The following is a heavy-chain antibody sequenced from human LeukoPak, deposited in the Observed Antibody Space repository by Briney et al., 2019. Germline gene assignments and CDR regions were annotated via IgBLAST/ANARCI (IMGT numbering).Heavy chain of an antibody. CDR1: GGSVSSGSYY. D-gene: IGHD3-16*02. V-gene: IGHV4-61*01. CDR2: IYYGGST. J-gene: IGHJ4*02. CDR3: ARTAWDYVWGSYRPSHYYFDY. Sequence: PSETLSLTCTVSGGSVSSGSYYWSWIRQPPGKGLEWLGYIYYGGSTNYNPSLKSRVTISVDTSKNQFSLKLSSVTAADTAVYYCARTAWDYVWGSYRPSHYYFDYWGQGTLVTVSS.